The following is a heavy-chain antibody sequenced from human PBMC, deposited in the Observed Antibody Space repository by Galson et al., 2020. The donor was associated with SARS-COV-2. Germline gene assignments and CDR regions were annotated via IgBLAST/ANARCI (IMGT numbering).Heavy chain of an antibody. CDR1: GFTFSSYG. CDR3: ARDPQYYDILTGYFPRESYYYYGMDV. CDR2: ISYDESNK. J-gene: IGHJ6*02. D-gene: IGHD3-9*01. V-gene: IGHV3-30*03. Sequence: GESLKISCAASGFTFSSYGMHWVRQAPGKGLEWVAVISYDESNKYYADSVKGRFTISRDNSKNTLYLQMNSLRAEDTAVYYCARDPQYYDILTGYFPRESYYYYGMDVWGQGTTVTVSS.